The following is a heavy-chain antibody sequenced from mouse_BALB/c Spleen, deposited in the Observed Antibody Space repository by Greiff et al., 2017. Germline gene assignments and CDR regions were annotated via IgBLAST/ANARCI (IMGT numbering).Heavy chain of an antibody. V-gene: IGHV2-9*02. CDR1: GFSLTSYG. CDR3: ARDRSTMITTRAMDY. CDR2: IWAGGST. D-gene: IGHD2-4*01. J-gene: IGHJ4*01. Sequence: QVQLQQSGPGLVAPSQSLSITCTVSGFSLTSYGVHWVRQPPGKGLEWLGVIWAGGSTNYNSALMSRLSISKDNSKSQVFLKMNSLQTDDTAMYYCARDRSTMITTRAMDYWGQGTSVTVSS.